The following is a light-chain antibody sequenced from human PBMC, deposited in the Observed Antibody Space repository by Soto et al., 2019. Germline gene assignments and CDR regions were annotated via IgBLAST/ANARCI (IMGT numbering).Light chain of an antibody. CDR2: DAS. Sequence: EIVLTQSPATLSLSPGERATLSCRASQSVSSYLAWYQQKPGQAPRLLIYDASNSATGIPARFSGSGSGTDFTLTISSLEPEDFAVYYCQQRSNWRPYTFGQGTKLEIK. CDR3: QQRSNWRPYT. V-gene: IGKV3-11*01. CDR1: QSVSSY. J-gene: IGKJ2*01.